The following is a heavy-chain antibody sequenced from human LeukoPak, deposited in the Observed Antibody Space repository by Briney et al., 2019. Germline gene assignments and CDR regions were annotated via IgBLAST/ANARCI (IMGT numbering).Heavy chain of an antibody. Sequence: GGSLRLSCAASGFTFSSYEMNWVRQVPGKGLEWVSYISTSGNTLYYADSVKGRFTISRDNAKNSLYLQMNSLRAEDTAVYYCAREDPTTRMDVWGQGTTVTVSS. CDR2: ISTSGNTL. V-gene: IGHV3-48*03. J-gene: IGHJ6*02. CDR1: GFTFSSYE. D-gene: IGHD4-11*01. CDR3: AREDPTTRMDV.